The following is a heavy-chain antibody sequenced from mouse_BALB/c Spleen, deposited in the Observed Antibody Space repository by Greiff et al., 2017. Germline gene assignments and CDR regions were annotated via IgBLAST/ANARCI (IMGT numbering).Heavy chain of an antibody. D-gene: IGHD2-3*01. CDR3: NAPDDGHYAMDY. Sequence: VQLQQSGAELVRPGASVKLSCTASGFNITDYYMHWVKQRPEQGLEWIGWIDPENGDTEYAPKFQGKATMTADTSSNTAYLQLSSLTSEDTAVYYCNAPDDGHYAMDYWGQETSVTVSS. V-gene: IGHV14-4*02. CDR1: GFNITDYY. CDR2: IDPENGDT. J-gene: IGHJ4*01.